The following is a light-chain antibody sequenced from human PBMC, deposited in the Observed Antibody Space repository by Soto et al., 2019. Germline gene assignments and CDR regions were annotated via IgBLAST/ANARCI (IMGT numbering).Light chain of an antibody. Sequence: ETVLTKSPATLSVSPAARATLSCRASQSVSSNLAWYQQKPGQAPRLLIYGASTRATGIPSRFSGSGSGTEFTLTISSLQSEDFAVYYCQQYNNWPVGFGPGTKVDIK. V-gene: IGKV3D-15*01. CDR2: GAS. CDR1: QSVSSN. CDR3: QQYNNWPVG. J-gene: IGKJ3*01.